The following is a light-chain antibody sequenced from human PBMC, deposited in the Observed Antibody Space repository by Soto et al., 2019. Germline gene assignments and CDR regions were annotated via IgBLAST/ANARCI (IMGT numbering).Light chain of an antibody. CDR1: QSVSSN. J-gene: IGKJ1*01. V-gene: IGKV3-15*01. Sequence: EIVMTQSPATLSVSPGERATLSCRASQSVSSNLAWYQQKPGQAPRLLIYDASSLATGIPSRFSGSGSGTEFTLTISSLQPDDFATYYCQQYNSYTTFGQGTKVDIK. CDR3: QQYNSYTT. CDR2: DAS.